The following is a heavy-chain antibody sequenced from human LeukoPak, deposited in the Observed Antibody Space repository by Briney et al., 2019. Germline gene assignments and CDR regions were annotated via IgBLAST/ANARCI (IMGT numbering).Heavy chain of an antibody. CDR2: IYSGGST. D-gene: IGHD6-6*01. V-gene: IGHV3-53*01. Sequence: GESLRLSCGDSGFTHRSTYMSWVRQTPGKWLDYVSVIYSGGSTYYPDSVNGRFTISRDTSKNTLYLQINSLRAEDTPSYYCARDRLYSSSAEDYWGQGTLVTVSS. CDR3: ARDRLYSSSAEDY. CDR1: GFTHRSTY. J-gene: IGHJ4*02.